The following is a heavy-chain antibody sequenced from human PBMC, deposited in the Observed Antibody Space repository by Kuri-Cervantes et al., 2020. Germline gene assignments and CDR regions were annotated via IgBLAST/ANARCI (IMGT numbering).Heavy chain of an antibody. D-gene: IGHD6-13*01. CDR1: GFTFSSYD. Sequence: GGSLRLSCAASGFTFSSYDMHWVRQATGKGLEWVSAIGTAGDTYYPGSVKGRFTISRENAKNSLYLQMNSLRAGDTAVCYCARGLKYSSSWFESVAGGGWGTYYYYGMDVWGQGTTVTVSS. V-gene: IGHV3-13*01. J-gene: IGHJ6*02. CDR2: IGTAGDT. CDR3: ARGLKYSSSWFESVAGGGWGTYYYYGMDV.